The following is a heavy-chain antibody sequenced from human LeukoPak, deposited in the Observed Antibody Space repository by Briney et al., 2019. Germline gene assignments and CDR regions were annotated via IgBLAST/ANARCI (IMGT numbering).Heavy chain of an antibody. J-gene: IGHJ4*02. V-gene: IGHV3-23*01. D-gene: IGHD3-3*01. CDR2: ISGSGGST. CDR1: GFTFSSYA. Sequence: PGGSLRLSCAASGFTFSSYAMSWVRQAPGKGLEWVSAISGSGGSTYYADSVKGRFTISRDNSKNTLYLQMNSLRAEDTAVYYCARNYDFWSGYCGYWGQGTLVTVSS. CDR3: ARNYDFWSGYCGY.